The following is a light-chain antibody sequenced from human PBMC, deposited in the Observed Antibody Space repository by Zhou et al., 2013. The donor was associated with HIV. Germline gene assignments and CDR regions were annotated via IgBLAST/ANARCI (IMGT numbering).Light chain of an antibody. Sequence: QSVLTQPPSVSAAPGQKVTISCSGSSSNIGNNYVSWYQQLPGTAPKLLIYENNKRPSGIPDRFSGSKSGTSATLGIAGLQTGDEADYYCGTWDSNLSAGGVFGGGTHLTVL. V-gene: IGLV1-51*02. J-gene: IGLJ2*01. CDR3: GTWDSNLSAGGV. CDR2: ENN. CDR1: SSNIGNNY.